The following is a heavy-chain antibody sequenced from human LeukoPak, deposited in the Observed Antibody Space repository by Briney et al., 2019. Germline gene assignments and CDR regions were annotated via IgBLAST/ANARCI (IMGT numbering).Heavy chain of an antibody. CDR1: GFTFSSYE. Sequence: QPGGSLRLSCGASGFTFSSYEMNWVRQAPGKGLEWVSYISSSGSTIYYADSVKGRFTISRDNAKNSPYLQMNSLRAEDTAIYYCARGEVGSGWYVVYYWGQGTLVTVPS. V-gene: IGHV3-48*03. D-gene: IGHD6-19*01. CDR2: ISSSGSTI. J-gene: IGHJ4*02. CDR3: ARGEVGSGWYVVYY.